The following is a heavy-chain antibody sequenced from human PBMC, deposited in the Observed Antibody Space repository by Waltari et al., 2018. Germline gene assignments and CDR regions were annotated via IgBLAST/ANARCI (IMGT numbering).Heavy chain of an antibody. CDR1: GFPFSSYG. Sequence: QVQLVESGGGVVQPGRSLRLSCAASGFPFSSYGMHWVRQAPGKGLEWVAVIWYDGSNKYYADSVKGRFTISRDNSKNTLYLQMNSLRAEDTAMYYCAKVGATDTDAFDIWGQGTMVTVSS. CDR2: IWYDGSNK. CDR3: AKVGATDTDAFDI. D-gene: IGHD1-26*01. V-gene: IGHV3-30*18. J-gene: IGHJ3*02.